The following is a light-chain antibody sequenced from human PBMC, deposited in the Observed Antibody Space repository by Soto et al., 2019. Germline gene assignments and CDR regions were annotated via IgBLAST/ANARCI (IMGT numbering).Light chain of an antibody. CDR3: QTWGSRIVV. V-gene: IGLV4-69*01. CDR2: LNSDGSH. CDR1: SGHSNYA. J-gene: IGLJ2*01. Sequence: QPVLTQSPSASASLGASVKLTCTLSSGHSNYAIAWHQQQSEKGPRYLMKLNSDGSHSKGDGIPDRFSGSSSGAERYLTISILQSEDEADYYCQTWGSRIVVFGVGTMLTVL.